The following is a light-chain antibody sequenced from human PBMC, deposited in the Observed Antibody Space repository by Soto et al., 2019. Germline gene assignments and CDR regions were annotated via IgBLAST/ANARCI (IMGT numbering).Light chain of an antibody. CDR2: GAS. Sequence: EIVMTQSPATLSVSPGERATLSCSASQSVSSNLAWYQQKPGQAPRLLIYGASTRATGIPARFSGSGSGTEFTLTISSLQSEDFAVYYWQQYNNWPPYTFGQGTKLESK. V-gene: IGKV3-15*01. CDR1: QSVSSN. J-gene: IGKJ2*01. CDR3: QQYNNWPPYT.